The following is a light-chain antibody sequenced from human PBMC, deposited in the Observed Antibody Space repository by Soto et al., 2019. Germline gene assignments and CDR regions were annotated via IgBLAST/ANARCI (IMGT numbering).Light chain of an antibody. Sequence: DIVMTQSPDSLAVSLGERATINGRSIQSVLFRSNNLNYLAWYQQKPGQPAKLLIYWASTRESGVPDRFSGSGSGADFTLTISSLEPEDFAVYYCQQRSNWPSITFGQGTRLQIK. CDR1: QSVLFRSNNLNY. V-gene: IGKV4-1*01. CDR3: QQRSNWPSIT. CDR2: WAS. J-gene: IGKJ5*01.